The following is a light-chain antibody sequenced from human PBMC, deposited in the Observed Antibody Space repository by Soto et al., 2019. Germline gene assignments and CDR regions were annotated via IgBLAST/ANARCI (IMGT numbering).Light chain of an antibody. CDR2: AAS. J-gene: IGKJ1*01. V-gene: IGKV1-39*01. CDR1: QRISRY. CDR3: QQNYRATPWT. Sequence: DIQMTQSQSSLSASVGARITITCRASQRISRYLNWYQHKPGKAPKLLINAASSLERGVPSRFSGGGSGTDFTLNISSLQPDDFATYYCQQNYRATPWTFGQGARWIS.